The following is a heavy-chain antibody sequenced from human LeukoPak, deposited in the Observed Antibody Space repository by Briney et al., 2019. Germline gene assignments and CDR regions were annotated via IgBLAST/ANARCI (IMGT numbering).Heavy chain of an antibody. CDR1: GFTVSTNY. Sequence: GGSLRLSCAASGFTVSTNYVSWVRQAPEKGLEWVSVIYSGGRTYYADSVKGRFTISRDSSKNTLYLQMNSLRAEDTAVYYCASMGYDSTGYYSNYFDYWGQGTLVTVSS. CDR3: ASMGYDSTGYYSNYFDY. CDR2: IYSGGRT. D-gene: IGHD3-22*01. V-gene: IGHV3-53*01. J-gene: IGHJ4*02.